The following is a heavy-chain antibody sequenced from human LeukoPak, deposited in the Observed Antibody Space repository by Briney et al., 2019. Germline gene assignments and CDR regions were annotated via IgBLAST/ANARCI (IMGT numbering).Heavy chain of an antibody. CDR1: GFTFSSYS. D-gene: IGHD2-15*01. V-gene: IGHV3-21*01. J-gene: IGHJ4*02. CDR2: ISSSSSYI. CDR3: AREACSGGSCYSGY. Sequence: GGSLTLSCAASGFTFSSYSMNWVRQAPGKGLEWVSSISSSSSYIYYADSVKGRFTISRDNAKNSLYLQMNSLRAEDTAVYYCAREACSGGSCYSGYWGQGTLVTVSS.